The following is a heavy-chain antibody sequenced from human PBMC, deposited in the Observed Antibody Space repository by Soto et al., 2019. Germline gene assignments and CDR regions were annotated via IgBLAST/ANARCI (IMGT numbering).Heavy chain of an antibody. CDR3: ARHLRWVTMVRGVIITPYNWFDP. Sequence: KTSETLSITCTVCGDSISSSSSYWGWIRQPPGKGLEWVGSIYYSGSTYYNPSLKSRVTISVDTSKNQFSLKLSSVTAADTAVYYCARHLRWVTMVRGVIITPYNWFDPWGQGTLVTVSS. D-gene: IGHD3-10*01. J-gene: IGHJ5*02. CDR1: GDSISSSSSY. CDR2: IYYSGST. V-gene: IGHV4-39*01.